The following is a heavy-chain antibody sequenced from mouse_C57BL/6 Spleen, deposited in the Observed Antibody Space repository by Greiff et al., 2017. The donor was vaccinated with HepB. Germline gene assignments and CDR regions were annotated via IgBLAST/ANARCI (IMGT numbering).Heavy chain of an antibody. CDR1: GYAFSSYW. J-gene: IGHJ2*01. CDR2: IYPGDGDT. Sequence: QVQLQQSGAELVKPGASVKISCKASGYAFSSYWMNWVKQRPGKGLEWIGQIYPGDGDTNYNGKFKGKATLTADKSSSTAYMQLSSLTSEDSAVYFCARREGSSGYPLDYWGQGTTLTVSS. D-gene: IGHD3-2*02. CDR3: ARREGSSGYPLDY. V-gene: IGHV1-80*01.